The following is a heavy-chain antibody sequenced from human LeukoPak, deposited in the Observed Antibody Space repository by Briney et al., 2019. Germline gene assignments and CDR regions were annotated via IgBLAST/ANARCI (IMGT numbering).Heavy chain of an antibody. CDR1: GFTFSSYG. CDR2: ISYDGSNK. Sequence: PGGSLRLSWAASGFTFSSYGMHWVRQAPGKGLEWVAVISYDGSNKYYADSVKGRFTISRDNSKNTLYLQMNSLRAEDTAVYYCALEGGPPGSGSFDYWGQGTLVTVSS. CDR3: ALEGGPPGSGSFDY. J-gene: IGHJ4*02. D-gene: IGHD3-10*01. V-gene: IGHV3-30*03.